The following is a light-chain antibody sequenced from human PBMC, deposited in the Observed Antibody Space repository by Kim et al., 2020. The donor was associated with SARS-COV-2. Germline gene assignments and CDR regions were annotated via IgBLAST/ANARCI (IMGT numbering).Light chain of an antibody. Sequence: KTATIPCGGNEIGRKSVHGSQGKPGQAPVMVIYYNTDRPSGIPERVSGSNSGNTATLTINRVEAGDEAHYYCQVWDRSSDHVVFGGGTQLTVL. CDR3: QVWDRSSDHVV. J-gene: IGLJ2*01. CDR2: YNT. V-gene: IGLV3-21*04. CDR1: EIGRKS.